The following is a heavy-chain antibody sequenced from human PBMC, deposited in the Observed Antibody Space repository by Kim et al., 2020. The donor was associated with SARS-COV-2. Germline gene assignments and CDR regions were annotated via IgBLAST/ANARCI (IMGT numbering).Heavy chain of an antibody. D-gene: IGHD1-26*01. J-gene: IGHJ4*02. Sequence: GGSLRLSCAASGFTFRTYAFHWVRQAPGKGLEWVGVISYDGSNIDYADSLKGRFTISRDNSKNTLYLQMNSVRPEDTAVYHCARDEYSGDYYLAHWGQGTLGTVSS. CDR3: ARDEYSGDYYLAH. V-gene: IGHV3-30*04. CDR1: GFTFRTYA. CDR2: ISYDGSNI.